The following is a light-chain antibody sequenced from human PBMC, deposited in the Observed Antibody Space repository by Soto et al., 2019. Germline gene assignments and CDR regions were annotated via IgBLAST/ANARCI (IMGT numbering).Light chain of an antibody. CDR1: QSISSH. CDR3: QQRHNWPLT. J-gene: IGKJ4*01. CDR2: DAS. V-gene: IGKV3-11*01. Sequence: EIVLTQSPATLSLSPGERATLSCRASQSISSHLAWYQQKPGQAPRLLIYDASNRATGIPARFSGSGSGTDFTLTITSLEPEDFAVYYWQQRHNWPLTFGGGTKVEIK.